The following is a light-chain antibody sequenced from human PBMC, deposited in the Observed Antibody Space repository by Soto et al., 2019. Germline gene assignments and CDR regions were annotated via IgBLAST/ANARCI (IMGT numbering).Light chain of an antibody. CDR1: SSDVGGYNY. Sequence: QSALTQPASVSGFPGQSRTISCTGTSSDVGGYNYVSWYQQHPGKAPKLMIYDVSNRPSGVSNRFSGSKSDNTASLTISGLQAEDEADYSCSSYTSSSTVVFGGGTKVTVL. J-gene: IGLJ2*01. CDR2: DVS. V-gene: IGLV2-14*01. CDR3: SSYTSSSTVV.